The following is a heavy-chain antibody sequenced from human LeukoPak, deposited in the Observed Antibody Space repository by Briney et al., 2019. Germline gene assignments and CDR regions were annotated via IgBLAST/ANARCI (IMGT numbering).Heavy chain of an antibody. CDR1: GGSFSGYY. Sequence: SETLSLTCAVYGGSFSGYYWSWIRQPPGKGLEWIGEINHSGSINYNPSLKSRVTISVDTSKNQFSLKLSSVTAADTAVYYCARHYSYGDSYYFDYWGQGTLVTVSS. CDR2: INHSGSI. D-gene: IGHD5-18*01. CDR3: ARHYSYGDSYYFDY. J-gene: IGHJ4*02. V-gene: IGHV4-34*01.